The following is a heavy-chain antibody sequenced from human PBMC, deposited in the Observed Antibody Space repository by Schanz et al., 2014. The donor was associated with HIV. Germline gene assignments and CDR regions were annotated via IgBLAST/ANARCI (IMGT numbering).Heavy chain of an antibody. J-gene: IGHJ6*02. V-gene: IGHV3-23*01. CDR1: GLPFSTYA. D-gene: IGHD4-17*01. CDR3: AKSTVTTGGMDV. CDR2: VSRSGANT. Sequence: EVQLLESGGGLVQPGGSLRLSCTASGLPFSTYAMSWVRQAPGKGLEWLAGVSRSGANTYYADSVKGRFTISRDNSKNTLYLQMNSLRAEDTAVYYCAKSTVTTGGMDVWGQGTTVTVSS.